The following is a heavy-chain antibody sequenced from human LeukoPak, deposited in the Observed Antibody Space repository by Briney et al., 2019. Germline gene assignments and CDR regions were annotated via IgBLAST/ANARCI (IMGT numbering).Heavy chain of an antibody. CDR2: INPGRGGT. CDR1: GYTFTAYY. CDR3: ARGPYDYVWGNYRYTGDAFDI. J-gene: IGHJ3*02. V-gene: IGHV1-2*06. D-gene: IGHD3-16*02. Sequence: GASVKVSCTASGYTFTAYYMHWVRQAPGQGLEWMGRINPGRGGTNYAQKFQGRVTMTRDKSISTAYMELTSLRSDDTAVYYCARGPYDYVWGNYRYTGDAFDIWGHGTVVTVSS.